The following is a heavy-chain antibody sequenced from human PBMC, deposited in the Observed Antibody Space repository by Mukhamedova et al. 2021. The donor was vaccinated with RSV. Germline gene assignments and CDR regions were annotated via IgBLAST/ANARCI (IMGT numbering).Heavy chain of an antibody. Sequence: GSAISGSGGSTYYADSVKGRFTISRDNSKNTLYLQMNSLRAEDTAVYYCSKGGGRDYYDSSGYYSYWGQGTLVTVSS. D-gene: IGHD3-22*01. CDR3: SKGGGRDYYDSSGYYSY. J-gene: IGHJ4*02. CDR2: ISGSGGST. V-gene: IGHV3-23*01.